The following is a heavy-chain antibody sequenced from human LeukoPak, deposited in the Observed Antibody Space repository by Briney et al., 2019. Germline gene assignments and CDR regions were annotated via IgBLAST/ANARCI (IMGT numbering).Heavy chain of an antibody. CDR1: GYTFTSYG. D-gene: IGHD3-10*01. J-gene: IGHJ5*02. CDR3: ARVVVRGVIYNWFDP. Sequence: ASVKVSCKASGYTFTSYGISWVRQAPGQGLEWMGWISAYNGNTNYAQKLQGRVTMTTDTSTSTAYMELRSLRSDDTAVYYCARVVVRGVIYNWFDPWGQGTLVTVSS. CDR2: ISAYNGNT. V-gene: IGHV1-18*01.